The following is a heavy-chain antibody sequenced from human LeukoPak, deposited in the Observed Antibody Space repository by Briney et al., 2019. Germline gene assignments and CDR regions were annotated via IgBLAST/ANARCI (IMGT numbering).Heavy chain of an antibody. CDR2: KWYDGSNK. CDR1: GFTFSSYG. J-gene: IGHJ4*02. Sequence: GGSLRLSCAASGFTFSSYGMHWVRQAPGKGLEWVAVKWYDGSNKYYADSVKGRFTISRDNSKNTLYLQMNSLRAEDTAVYYCAKGPSSYYDSSGSKEGYWGQGTLVTVSS. CDR3: AKGPSSYYDSSGSKEGY. V-gene: IGHV3-33*06. D-gene: IGHD3-22*01.